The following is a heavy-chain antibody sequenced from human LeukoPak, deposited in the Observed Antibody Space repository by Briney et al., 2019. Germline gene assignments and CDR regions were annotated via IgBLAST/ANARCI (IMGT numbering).Heavy chain of an antibody. CDR2: ISDSGSN. CDR3: ARGHDYVWGSYRH. Sequence: SETLSLTATVPGGSTSSHYWTWFRQPPGKGRNWIGYISDSGSNVYNPSLKSRVTILGDTSKNQLSLKLSSVTAADTAVYYCARGHDYVWGSYRHWGQGTLVTVSS. J-gene: IGHJ4*02. CDR1: GGSTSSHY. V-gene: IGHV4-59*11. D-gene: IGHD3-16*02.